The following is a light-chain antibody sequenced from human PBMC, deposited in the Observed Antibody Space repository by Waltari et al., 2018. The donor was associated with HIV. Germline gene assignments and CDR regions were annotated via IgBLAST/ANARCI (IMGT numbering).Light chain of an antibody. CDR2: STN. Sequence: QTVVTQEPSFSVSPGGTVTLTCGLSSGSVSARYCPSWYQQTPGQAPRTLIYSTNPRSSGVPVRFSGSILGNKAALTITGAQADDESVYYCSLYMGGGIWVFGGGTKLTVL. V-gene: IGLV8-61*01. CDR1: SGSVSARYC. J-gene: IGLJ3*02. CDR3: SLYMGGGIWV.